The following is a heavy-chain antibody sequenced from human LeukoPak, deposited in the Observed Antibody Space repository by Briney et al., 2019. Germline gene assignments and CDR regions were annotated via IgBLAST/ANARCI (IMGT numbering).Heavy chain of an antibody. CDR1: GGSISSSSYY. V-gene: IGHV4-39*01. CDR2: IYYSGST. CDR3: ARWSRYCSGGSCRYFDY. Sequence: SETLSLTCTVSGGSISSSSYYWGWIRQPPGKGLEWIGSIYYSGSTYYNPSLKSRVTISVGTSKNQFSLKLSSVTAADTAVYYCARWSRYCSGGSCRYFDYWGQGTLVTVSS. J-gene: IGHJ4*02. D-gene: IGHD2-15*01.